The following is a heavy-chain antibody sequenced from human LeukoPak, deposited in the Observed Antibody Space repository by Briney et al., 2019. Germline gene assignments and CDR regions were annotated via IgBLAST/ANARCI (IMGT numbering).Heavy chain of an antibody. J-gene: IGHJ4*02. D-gene: IGHD6-19*01. CDR1: GFTFSSYA. CDR3: AREEGSSGCPFDY. CDR2: ISYDGSNK. Sequence: GGSLRLSCAASGFTFSSYAMHWVRQAPGKGLEWVAVISYDGSNKYYADSVKGRFTISRDNSKNTLYLQMNSLRAEDTAVYYCAREEGSSGCPFDYWGQGTLVTVSS. V-gene: IGHV3-30-3*01.